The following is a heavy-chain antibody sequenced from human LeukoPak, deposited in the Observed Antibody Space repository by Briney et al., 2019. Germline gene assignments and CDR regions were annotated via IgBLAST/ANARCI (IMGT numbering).Heavy chain of an antibody. CDR3: ATPTVTTCASCYYDAFDI. V-gene: IGHV4-38-2*02. J-gene: IGHJ3*02. Sequence: SETLSLTCTVSVYSISSGYYWGWIRQPPGKGLEWIGRIYHSGSTYYNPSLKSRVTISVDTSKNQFSLKLSSVTAADTAVYYCATPTVTTCASCYYDAFDIWGQGTMVTVSS. CDR1: VYSISSGYY. CDR2: IYHSGST. D-gene: IGHD4-17*01.